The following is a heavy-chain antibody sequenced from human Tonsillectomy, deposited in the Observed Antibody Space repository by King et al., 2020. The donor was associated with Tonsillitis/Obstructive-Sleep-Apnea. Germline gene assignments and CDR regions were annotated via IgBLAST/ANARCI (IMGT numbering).Heavy chain of an antibody. Sequence: VQLVEAGGGLVQPGGSRRLSCSSSGFTFTSYAMHWVRPAPGMGIEDDSAFSSNGGTTYYADSVKGRFTISRDNSKNTLYLQMSSLRVEDTAVYYCVKGTSGEFYYYYMDVWGKGTTVTVSS. CDR3: VKGTSGEFYYYYMDV. J-gene: IGHJ6*03. CDR1: GFTFTSYA. CDR2: FSSNGGTT. V-gene: IGHV3-64D*06. D-gene: IGHD3-10*01.